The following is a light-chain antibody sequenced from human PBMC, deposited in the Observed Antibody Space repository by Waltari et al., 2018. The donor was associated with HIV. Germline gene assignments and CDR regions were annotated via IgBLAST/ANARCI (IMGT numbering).Light chain of an antibody. CDR1: SNAIGGYPL. CDR3: SSFAGTNVL. J-gene: IGLJ2*01. CDR2: EVS. Sequence: QSALTQPPSPAGSSGPSVTISCPGTSNAIGGYPLSPWYQQHPGRAPKLVIYEVSKRPSGVPDRFSGSKSGNTASLTVSGLQAEDEADYYCSSFAGTNVLFGGGTKLTVL. V-gene: IGLV2-8*01.